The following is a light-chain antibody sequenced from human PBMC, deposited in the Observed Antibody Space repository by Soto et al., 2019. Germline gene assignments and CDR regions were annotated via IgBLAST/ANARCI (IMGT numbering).Light chain of an antibody. Sequence: QSVLTQPPSASGTPGQRVTISCSGSSSNIGSNYVYWYQQLPGTAPKLLIYRNNQRPSGVPDRFSGSKSGTSASLAISGLRSEDEADYYCAAWDDSLSGAYVFGTGTKVTL. V-gene: IGLV1-47*01. J-gene: IGLJ1*01. CDR3: AAWDDSLSGAYV. CDR1: SSNIGSNY. CDR2: RNN.